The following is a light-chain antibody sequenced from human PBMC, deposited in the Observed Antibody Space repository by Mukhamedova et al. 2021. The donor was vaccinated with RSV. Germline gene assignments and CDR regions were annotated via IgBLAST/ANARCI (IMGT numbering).Light chain of an antibody. J-gene: IGLJ1*01. CDR2: YDS. CDR1: NIGSKS. CDR3: QVWDSSSDDYV. V-gene: IGLV3-21*04. Sequence: GGNNIGSKSVHWYQQKPGQAPVLVIYYDSDRPSGIPERFSGSNSGNTATLTISRVEAGDEADYYCQVWDSSSDDYVFGTGTKVPV.